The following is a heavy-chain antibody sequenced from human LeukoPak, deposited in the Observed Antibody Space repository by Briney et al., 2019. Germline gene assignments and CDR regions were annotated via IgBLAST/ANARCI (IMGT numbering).Heavy chain of an antibody. CDR1: GFTFSSYT. CDR2: ISSSSSYI. CDR3: ARGRLAGYSSSSDFDY. J-gene: IGHJ4*02. D-gene: IGHD6-13*01. Sequence: PGGSLRLSCAASGFTFSSYTMNWVRQAPGKGLEWVSSISSSSSYIYDADSVEGRFTISRDNAKNSLYLQMNSLRAGDTAVYYCARGRLAGYSSSSDFDYWGQGTLVTVSS. V-gene: IGHV3-21*01.